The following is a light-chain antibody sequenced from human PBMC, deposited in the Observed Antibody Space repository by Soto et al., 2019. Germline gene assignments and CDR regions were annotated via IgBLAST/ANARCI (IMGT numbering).Light chain of an antibody. Sequence: DIEITQSPDSLAVSLGERATINCKSSQSVLYSSNNKNYLAWYQQKPGQPPKLXIYWASTRESGVPDRFSGSGSGTDLTLTISSLQDEDVAVYYCQQYYSIPLTFGGGTKVDIK. CDR2: WAS. CDR3: QQYYSIPLT. V-gene: IGKV4-1*01. CDR1: QSVLYSSNNKNY. J-gene: IGKJ4*01.